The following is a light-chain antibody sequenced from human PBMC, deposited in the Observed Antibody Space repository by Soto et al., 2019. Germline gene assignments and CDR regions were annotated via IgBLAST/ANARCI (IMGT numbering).Light chain of an antibody. CDR1: QYIGGY. CDR2: DAA. Sequence: DIVLTQSPATLSLSPGERATLSCRASQYIGGYLAWYQLRPGQGPRLLIFDAASRATGIPDRVSGSGSGTDFTLTISRLEPEDFAVYYCQQRASWPLTFGGGTKVEIK. J-gene: IGKJ4*01. V-gene: IGKV3-11*01. CDR3: QQRASWPLT.